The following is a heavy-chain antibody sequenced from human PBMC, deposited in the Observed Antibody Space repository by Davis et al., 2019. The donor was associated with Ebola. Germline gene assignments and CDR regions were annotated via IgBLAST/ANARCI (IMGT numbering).Heavy chain of an antibody. V-gene: IGHV3-9*01. CDR1: GFTFSSYA. Sequence: SLKISCAASGFTFSSYAMSCLRQAPGKGLEWVSGISWNSGSIGYADSVKGRFTISRDNAKNSLYLQMNSLRAEDTAVYYCARASYSGYDFTGHYFDYWGQGTLVTVSS. J-gene: IGHJ4*02. CDR2: ISWNSGSI. D-gene: IGHD5-12*01. CDR3: ARASYSGYDFTGHYFDY.